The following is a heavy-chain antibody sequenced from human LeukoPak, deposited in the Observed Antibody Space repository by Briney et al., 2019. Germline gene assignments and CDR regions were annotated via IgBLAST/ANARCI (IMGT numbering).Heavy chain of an antibody. Sequence: SQTLSLTCTVSGGSISSGDYYGSWIRQPPGKGLEWIGYIYYSGSTYYNPSLKSRVTISVDTSKNQFSLKLSSVTAADTAVYYCARYDSSGYYPFDYWGQGTLVTVSS. V-gene: IGHV4-30-4*01. CDR3: ARYDSSGYYPFDY. CDR1: GGSISSGDYY. J-gene: IGHJ4*02. CDR2: IYYSGST. D-gene: IGHD3-22*01.